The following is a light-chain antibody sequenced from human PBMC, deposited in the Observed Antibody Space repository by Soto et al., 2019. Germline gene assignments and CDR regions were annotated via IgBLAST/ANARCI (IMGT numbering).Light chain of an antibody. Sequence: EIVLTQSPATLSLSPGERATLSCRASESVSSYLAWYQQRPGQAPRLLIYDASNRATGIPARFSGIGSGTDFTLTISSLEPEDVAVYYCQQRSNWPRTFGGGTKVEIK. J-gene: IGKJ4*01. CDR3: QQRSNWPRT. CDR2: DAS. V-gene: IGKV3-11*01. CDR1: ESVSSY.